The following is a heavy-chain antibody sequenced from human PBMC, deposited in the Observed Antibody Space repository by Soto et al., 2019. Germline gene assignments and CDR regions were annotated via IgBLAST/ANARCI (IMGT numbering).Heavy chain of an antibody. CDR3: ERVSNTAMVWCFGY. CDR2: ISYDGSNK. D-gene: IGHD5-18*01. J-gene: IGHJ4*02. Sequence: QVQLVESGGGVVQPGRSLRLSCAASGFTFSSYAMHWVRQAPGKGLEWVAVISYDGSNKYYADSVKGRFTISRDNSKNTLYLQMNRLRAEDTAVYYCERVSNTAMVWCFGYWGQGTLFTVSS. CDR1: GFTFSSYA. V-gene: IGHV3-30-3*01.